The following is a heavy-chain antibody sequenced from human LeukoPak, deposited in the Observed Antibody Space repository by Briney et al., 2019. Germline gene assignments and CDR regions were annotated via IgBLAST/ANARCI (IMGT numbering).Heavy chain of an antibody. CDR1: GFSFIAYG. J-gene: IGHJ4*02. D-gene: IGHD3-10*01. CDR2: ISYDGSDE. Sequence: GRSLRLSCATSGFSFIAYGMHWVRQAPGKGLEWVAIISYDGSDEYYADSVKGRFTISRDNSKNTVHLQMNSLRAEDTAVYYCVASSGSYHYWGQGTLVTVSS. V-gene: IGHV3-30*03. CDR3: VASSGSYHY.